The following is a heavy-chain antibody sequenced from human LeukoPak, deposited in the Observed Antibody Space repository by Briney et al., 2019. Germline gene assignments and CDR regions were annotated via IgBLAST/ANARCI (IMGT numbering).Heavy chain of an antibody. CDR1: GFTFSSYS. Sequence: GGSLRLSCAASGFTFSSYSMNWVRQAPGKGLEWVSSISSSSSYIYYADSVKGRFTISRDNAKNSLYLQMNSLRAEDTAVYYCARDGNRDGYNFYFDYWGQGTLVTVSS. CDR3: ARDGNRDGYNFYFDY. V-gene: IGHV3-21*01. D-gene: IGHD5-24*01. CDR2: ISSSSSYI. J-gene: IGHJ4*02.